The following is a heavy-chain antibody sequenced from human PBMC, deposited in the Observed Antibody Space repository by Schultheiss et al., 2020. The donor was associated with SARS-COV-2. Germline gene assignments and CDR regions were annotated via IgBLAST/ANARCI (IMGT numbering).Heavy chain of an antibody. D-gene: IGHD3-10*01. V-gene: IGHV3-23*01. CDR3: ARDGVKSYGMDV. J-gene: IGHJ6*02. CDR2: ISGSGGST. CDR1: GFTVSSNY. Sequence: GGSLRLSCAASGFTVSSNYMTWVRQAPGKGLEWVSAISGSGGSTYYADSVKGRFTISRDNSKNTLYLQMNSLRAEDTAVYFCARDGVKSYGMDVWGQGTTVTVSS.